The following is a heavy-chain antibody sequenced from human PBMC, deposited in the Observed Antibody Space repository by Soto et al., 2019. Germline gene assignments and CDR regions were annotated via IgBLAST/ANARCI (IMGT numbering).Heavy chain of an antibody. V-gene: IGHV3-23*01. D-gene: IGHD3-3*02. CDR1: GFTFSNYA. Sequence: GGSLRLSCEASGFTFSNYAMAWVRQTPGEGPEWVSTIGGGDDIFYAESVQGRFIISRDDSRSTMYLQMDNLRVEDTAIYFCAKDSISYNGIYDAFDVWGQGTVVTVS. J-gene: IGHJ3*01. CDR2: IGGGDDI. CDR3: AKDSISYNGIYDAFDV.